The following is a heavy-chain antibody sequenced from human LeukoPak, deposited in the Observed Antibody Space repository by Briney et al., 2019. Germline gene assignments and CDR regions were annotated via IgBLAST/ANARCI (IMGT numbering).Heavy chain of an antibody. J-gene: IGHJ4*02. CDR3: ARSNYYDSYTNY. CDR1: GYSFTTYW. V-gene: IGHV5-51*01. D-gene: IGHD3-22*01. Sequence: MPGGSLRLSCKGSGYSFTTYWIAWVRQMPGKGLEWMGIIYPGDSDTRYSPSFQGQVTISADKSISTAYLQWSSLKASDTAMYYCARSNYYDSYTNYWGQGTLVTVSS. CDR2: IYPGDSDT.